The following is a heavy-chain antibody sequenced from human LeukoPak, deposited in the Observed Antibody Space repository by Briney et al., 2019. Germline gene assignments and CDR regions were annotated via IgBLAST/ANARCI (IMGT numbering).Heavy chain of an antibody. J-gene: IGHJ4*02. CDR1: GGSISSGGYY. D-gene: IGHD3-22*01. CDR2: IYYSGST. Sequence: PSETLSLTCTVSGGSISSGGYYWSWIRQHPGKGLEWIVYIYYSGSTYYNPSLKSRVTISLDTSKNQFSLKLSSVTAADTAVYYCASYDSSGSYPFDYWGQGTLVTVSS. CDR3: ASYDSSGSYPFDY. V-gene: IGHV4-31*03.